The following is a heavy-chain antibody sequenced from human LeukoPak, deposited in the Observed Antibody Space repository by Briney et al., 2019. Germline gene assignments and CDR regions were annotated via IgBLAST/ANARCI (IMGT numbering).Heavy chain of an antibody. CDR2: ISWNSGSI. CDR3: AKDKDYAFDY. Sequence: GGSLRLSCEASGFTFSTYFMSWVRQTPGKGLEWVSGISWNSGSIGYADSVKGRFTISRDNAKNSLYLQMNSLRAEDTALYYCAKDKDYAFDYWGQGTLVTVSS. J-gene: IGHJ4*02. V-gene: IGHV3-9*01. D-gene: IGHD4-17*01. CDR1: GFTFSTYF.